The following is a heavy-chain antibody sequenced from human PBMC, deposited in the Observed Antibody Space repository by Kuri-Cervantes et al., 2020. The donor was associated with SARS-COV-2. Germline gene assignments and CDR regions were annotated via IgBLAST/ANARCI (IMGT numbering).Heavy chain of an antibody. V-gene: IGHV4-59*12. CDR3: ARGSCSSATCHIFDY. Sequence: SETLSLTCTVSGGSISSYYWSWIRQPPGKGLEWIGYIYYSGSTNYNPSLKSRVTISVDTSKNQFSLKLSSVTAADTAVCYCARGSCSSATCHIFDYWGQGTLVTVSS. CDR1: GGSISSYY. D-gene: IGHD2-2*02. J-gene: IGHJ4*02. CDR2: IYYSGST.